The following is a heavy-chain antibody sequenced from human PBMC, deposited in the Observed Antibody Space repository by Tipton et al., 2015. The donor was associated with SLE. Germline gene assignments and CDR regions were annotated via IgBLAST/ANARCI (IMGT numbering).Heavy chain of an antibody. CDR3: ARHIVVVPAAPYYFDY. CDR1: GGSISSHY. V-gene: IGHV4-34*01. CDR2: INHSGST. J-gene: IGHJ4*02. Sequence: TLSLTCTVSGGSISSHYWSWIRQPPGKGLEWIGEINHSGSTNYNPSLKSRVTISVDTSKNQFSLKLSSVTAADTAVYYCARHIVVVPAAPYYFDYWGQGTLVTVSS. D-gene: IGHD2-2*01.